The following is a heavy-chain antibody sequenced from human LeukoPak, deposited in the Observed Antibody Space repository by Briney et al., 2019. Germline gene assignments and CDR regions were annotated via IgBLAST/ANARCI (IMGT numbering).Heavy chain of an antibody. CDR1: GYTFTSYD. D-gene: IGHD6-6*01. CDR2: MNPNSGNT. Sequence: ASVKVSCKASGYTFTSYDINWVRQATGQGLEWMGWMNPNSGNTGYAQKFQGRVTMTRNTSISTAYMELSSLRSEDTAVYYCARRTRQSRSFDYWGQGTLVTVSS. J-gene: IGHJ4*02. CDR3: ARRTRQSRSFDY. V-gene: IGHV1-8*01.